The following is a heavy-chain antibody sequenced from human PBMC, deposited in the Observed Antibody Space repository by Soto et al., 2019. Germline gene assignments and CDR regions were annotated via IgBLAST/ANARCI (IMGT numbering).Heavy chain of an antibody. CDR2: IIPIFPQP. Sequence: QVQLVQSGAEVKKPGSSVTVSCKASGGTFGNSAISWVRQAPGQGLEWRGGIIPIFPQPDYARKFQGRVTITADESTTTAHRELTRLRSEDTAVYYWARDKDRQQLRCNYDSRIDVWAQAPRVTVPS. CDR1: GGTFGNSA. D-gene: IGHD3-22*01. J-gene: IGHJ6*02. V-gene: IGHV1-69*12. CDR3: ARDKDRQQLRCNYDSRIDV.